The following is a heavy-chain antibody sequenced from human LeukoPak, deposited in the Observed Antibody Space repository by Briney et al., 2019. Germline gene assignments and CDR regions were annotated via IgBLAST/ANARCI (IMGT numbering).Heavy chain of an antibody. D-gene: IGHD3-22*01. J-gene: IGHJ4*02. Sequence: TGGSLRLSCAASGFTFSSYWMSWVRQAPGKGLEWVANIKQDGSEKYYVDSVKGRFTISRDNAKNSLYLQMNSLRAEDTAVYYCARGGSNGRLYYDSSGYYAYWGQGTLVTVSS. V-gene: IGHV3-7*01. CDR2: IKQDGSEK. CDR1: GFTFSSYW. CDR3: ARGGSNGRLYYDSSGYYAY.